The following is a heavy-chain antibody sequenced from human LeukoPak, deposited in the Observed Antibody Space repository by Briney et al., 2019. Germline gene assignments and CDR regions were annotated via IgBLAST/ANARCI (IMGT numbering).Heavy chain of an antibody. Sequence: GGSLRLSCAASGFTFSCYWMHWVRQAPGKGLVWVSRISSDGSSTSYADSVKGRFTISRDNAKNTLYLQMNSLRAEDTAVYYCARDLRLWFGESPFDYWGQGTLVTVSS. CDR1: GFTFSCYW. J-gene: IGHJ4*02. D-gene: IGHD3-10*01. CDR3: ARDLRLWFGESPFDY. V-gene: IGHV3-74*01. CDR2: ISSDGSST.